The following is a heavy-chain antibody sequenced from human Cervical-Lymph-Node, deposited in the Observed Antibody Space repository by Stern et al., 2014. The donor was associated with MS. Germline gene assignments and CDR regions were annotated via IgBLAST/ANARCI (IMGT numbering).Heavy chain of an antibody. CDR3: ARDSVAAIVPGAIHYYYGMDV. CDR1: GFTFSGYG. CDR2: IWFDGSKK. Sequence: VQLEESGGGVVQPGTSLRLSCAASGFTFSGYGMHWVRQAPGKGLEWVALIWFDGSKKYYGDSVKGRFTISRDNSKNTVNLQMNSLRAEDTAVYFCARDSVAAIVPGAIHYYYGMDVWGQGATVIVSS. D-gene: IGHD3-10*01. J-gene: IGHJ6*02. V-gene: IGHV3-33*01.